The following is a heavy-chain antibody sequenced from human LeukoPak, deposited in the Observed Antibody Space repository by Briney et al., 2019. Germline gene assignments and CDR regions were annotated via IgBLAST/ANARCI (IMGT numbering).Heavy chain of an antibody. CDR2: ISYDGGNK. CDR1: GFTFSSYA. CDR3: ARDRSGNAEGYGKGV. Sequence: GGSLRLSCAASGFTFSSYAIHWVRQAPGKGLEWVAVISYDGGNKYYADSVKGRFTISRDTSKNTLYLQMNSLRAEDTAVYYCARDRSGNAEGYGKGVWGQGTTVTVSS. J-gene: IGHJ6*02. D-gene: IGHD2-8*01. V-gene: IGHV3-30-3*01.